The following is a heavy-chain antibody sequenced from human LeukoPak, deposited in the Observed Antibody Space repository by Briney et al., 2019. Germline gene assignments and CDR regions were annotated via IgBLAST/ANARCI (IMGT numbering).Heavy chain of an antibody. D-gene: IGHD4/OR15-4a*01. CDR1: GFTFSSYS. CDR3: ARGTMGALFYLDY. J-gene: IGHJ4*02. CDR2: ISSSSGTI. Sequence: GSLRLSCAASGFTFSSYSMNWVRQAPGKGLEWVSYISSSSGTIYCADSVKGRFTISRDNAKNSLYLQMNSLRAGDTAVYYCARGTMGALFYLDYWGQGTLVTVSS. V-gene: IGHV3-48*01.